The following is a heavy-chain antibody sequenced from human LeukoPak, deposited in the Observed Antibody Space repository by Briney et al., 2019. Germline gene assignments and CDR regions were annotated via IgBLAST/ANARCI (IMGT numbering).Heavy chain of an antibody. CDR1: GFTFSSYA. CDR2: ISGGDGST. Sequence: GGSLRLSCAASGFTFSSYAMSWVRLAPGKGLKWVSSISGGDGSTYYANSVKGRFTISRDNSKNTLYLQMNSLRAEDTAMYYCAKDSAYYYDSSGYYYDWGQGTLVTVSS. V-gene: IGHV3-23*01. CDR3: AKDSAYYYDSSGYYYD. D-gene: IGHD3-22*01. J-gene: IGHJ4*02.